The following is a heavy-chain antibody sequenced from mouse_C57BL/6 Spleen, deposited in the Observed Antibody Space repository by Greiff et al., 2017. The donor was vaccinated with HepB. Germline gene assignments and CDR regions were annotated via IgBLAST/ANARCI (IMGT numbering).Heavy chain of an antibody. D-gene: IGHD2-4*01. CDR3: ARGGYYDYPYYFDY. CDR1: GYAFSSSW. Sequence: QVQLQQSGPELVKPGASVKISCKASGYAFSSSWMNWVKQRPGKGLEWIGRIYPGDGDTNYNGKFKGKATLTADKSSSTAYMQLSSLTSEDSAVYFCARGGYYDYPYYFDYWGQGTTLTVSS. CDR2: IYPGDGDT. V-gene: IGHV1-82*01. J-gene: IGHJ2*01.